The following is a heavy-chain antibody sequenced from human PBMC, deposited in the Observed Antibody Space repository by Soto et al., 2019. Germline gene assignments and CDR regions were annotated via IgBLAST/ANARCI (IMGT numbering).Heavy chain of an antibody. CDR1: GFTFSNAW. J-gene: IGHJ4*02. D-gene: IGHD2-2*01. V-gene: IGHV3-48*01. Sequence: GGSLRLSCAASGFTFSNAWMNWVRQAPGKGLEWVSYISSSSSTIYYADSVKGRFTISRDNSKNSLYLQMNSLRADDTAVYYCANDIILIPGAKGLDYWGQGALVTVS. CDR3: ANDIILIPGAKGLDY. CDR2: ISSSSSTI.